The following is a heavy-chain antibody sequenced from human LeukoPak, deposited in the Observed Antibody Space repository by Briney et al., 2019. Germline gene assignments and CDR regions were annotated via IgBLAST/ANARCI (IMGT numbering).Heavy chain of an antibody. CDR3: ARPPTVTSLNYYYGMDV. J-gene: IGHJ6*02. CDR2: IIPIFGTA. D-gene: IGHD4-11*01. CDR1: GGTFSSYA. V-gene: IGHV1-69*01. Sequence: ASVKVSCKASGGTFSSYAISWVRQAPGQGLEWMGGIIPIFGTANYAQKFQGRVTITADESTSTAYMELSSLRSEDTAEYYCARPPTVTSLNYYYGMDVWGQGTTVTVSS.